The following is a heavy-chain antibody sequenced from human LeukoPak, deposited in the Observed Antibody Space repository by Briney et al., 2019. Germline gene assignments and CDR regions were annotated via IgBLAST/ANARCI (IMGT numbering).Heavy chain of an antibody. CDR1: GCRFTSYW. V-gene: IGHV5-51*01. Sequence: GASLQISCKGSGCRFTSYWIGWVRQMPGNRLEWMGIIYPGDSDTRYSPSFQGQVTISADKSISTAYLQWSSLKASDTAMFYCARSPKNVAYKSGLDYFDFWGQGTLVTVSS. CDR3: ARSPKNVAYKSGLDYFDF. CDR2: IYPGDSDT. D-gene: IGHD5-12*01. J-gene: IGHJ4*02.